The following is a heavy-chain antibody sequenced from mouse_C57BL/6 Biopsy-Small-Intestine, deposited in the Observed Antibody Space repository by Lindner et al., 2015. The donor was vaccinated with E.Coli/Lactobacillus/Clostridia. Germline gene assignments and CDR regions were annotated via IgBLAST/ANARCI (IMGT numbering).Heavy chain of an antibody. CDR2: IYPGDGDT. V-gene: IGHV1-82*01. CDR3: ARSQRQLSPNNFYYAMDY. D-gene: IGHD3-2*02. J-gene: IGHJ4*01. CDR1: DYAFSSSW. Sequence: VQLQESGPELVKPGASVKISCKASDYAFSSSWMNWVKQRPGKGLEWIGRIYPGDGDTNYNGEFKGKATLTADKSSSTAYMQLSSLTSEDSAIYFCARSQRQLSPNNFYYAMDYWGQGTSVTVSS.